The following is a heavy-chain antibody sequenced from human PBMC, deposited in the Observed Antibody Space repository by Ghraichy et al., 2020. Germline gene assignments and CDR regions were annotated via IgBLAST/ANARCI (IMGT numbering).Heavy chain of an antibody. CDR2: IRYDGSNK. V-gene: IGHV3-30*02. Sequence: GGSLRLSCAASGFTFSSYGMHWVRQAPGKGLEWVAFIRYDGSNKYYADSVKGRFTISRDSSKNTLYLQMNSLRAEDTAVYYCAKDRYSSGVVRDYFDYWGHGTLVTVSS. J-gene: IGHJ4*01. D-gene: IGHD6-19*01. CDR1: GFTFSSYG. CDR3: AKDRYSSGVVRDYFDY.